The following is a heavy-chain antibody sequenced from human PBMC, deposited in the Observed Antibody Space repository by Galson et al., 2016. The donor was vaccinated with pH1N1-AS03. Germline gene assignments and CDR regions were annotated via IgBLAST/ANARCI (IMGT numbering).Heavy chain of an antibody. V-gene: IGHV4-38-2*01. D-gene: IGHD4-23*01. CDR1: GYSISSGYY. CDR3: ARPYGGGY. CDR2: IYHRGYT. J-gene: IGHJ4*02. Sequence: VSGYSISSGYYWGWVRQPPGKGLEWIASIYHRGYTHYNPSLQSRVTISMDVAKNQFFLAMRSVSAADTAVYYCARPYGGGYWGQGTRVTVSS.